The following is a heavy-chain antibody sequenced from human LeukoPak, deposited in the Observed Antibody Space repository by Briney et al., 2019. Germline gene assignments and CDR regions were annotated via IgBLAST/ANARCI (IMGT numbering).Heavy chain of an antibody. V-gene: IGHV1-18*01. J-gene: IGHJ4*02. CDR2: ISAYNGNT. Sequence: GASVKVSCKASGYTFTSYGISWVRQAPGQGLEWMGWISAYNGNTNYAQKLQGRVTMTRNTSISTAYMELSSLRSEDTAVYYCARGLRFGELFRSYWGQGTLVTVSS. CDR1: GYTFTSYG. CDR3: ARGLRFGELFRSY. D-gene: IGHD3-10*01.